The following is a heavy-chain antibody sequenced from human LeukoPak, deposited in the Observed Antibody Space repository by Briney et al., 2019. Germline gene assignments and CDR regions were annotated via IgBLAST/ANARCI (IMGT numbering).Heavy chain of an antibody. CDR2: IYYSGST. CDR3: ARHYYYDSSGSRDAFDI. V-gene: IGHV4-59*08. Sequence: PSETLSLTCTVSGGSISSYYWSWIRQPPGKGLEWIGYIYYSGSTNYNPSLKSRVTISVDTSKNQFFLRLTSVTAADTAVYYCARHYYYDSSGSRDAFDIWGQGTMVTVSS. CDR1: GGSISSYY. J-gene: IGHJ3*02. D-gene: IGHD3-22*01.